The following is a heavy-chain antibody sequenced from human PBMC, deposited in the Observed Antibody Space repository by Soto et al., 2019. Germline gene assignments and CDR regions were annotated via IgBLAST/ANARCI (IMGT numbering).Heavy chain of an antibody. D-gene: IGHD3-10*01. CDR1: GGSISSGGYY. Sequence: QVQLQESGPGLVKPSQTLSLTCTVSGGSISSGGYYWSWIRQHPGKGLEWIGYIYYSGSTYYNPSLKSRVTISVDTSKNQFSLKLSSVTAADTAVYYCATRFDGSGREGSGIFDYWGQGTLVTVSS. CDR2: IYYSGST. J-gene: IGHJ4*02. CDR3: ATRFDGSGREGSGIFDY. V-gene: IGHV4-31*03.